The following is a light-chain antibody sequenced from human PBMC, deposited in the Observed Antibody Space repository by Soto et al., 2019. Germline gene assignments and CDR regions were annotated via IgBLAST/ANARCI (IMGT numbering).Light chain of an antibody. V-gene: IGLV1-51*01. J-gene: IGLJ1*01. CDR1: SSNIGGNS. CDR3: GSWDSSLSAYV. CDR2: DDY. Sequence: QCVLTQPPSVSAAPGQKVTISCSGSSSNIGGNSVSWYQQLPGTAPKLLIYDDYRRPSGIPDRFSGSKSGTSATLGITGFQTGDEADYYCGSWDSSLSAYVFATGTKVTVL.